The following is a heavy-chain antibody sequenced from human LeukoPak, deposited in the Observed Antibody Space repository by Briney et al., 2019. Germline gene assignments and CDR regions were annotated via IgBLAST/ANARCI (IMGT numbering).Heavy chain of an antibody. CDR2: INPSGGST. J-gene: IGHJ3*02. CDR1: GYTFTSYY. CDR3: ATLYYYHSSGYYIDAFDI. V-gene: IGHV1-46*01. Sequence: ASVKVSCKASGYTFTSYYMHWVRQAPGQGLEWMGIINPSGGSTSYAQKFQGRVTMTRDMSTSTVYMELSSLRSEDTAVYYCATLYYYHSSGYYIDAFDIWGQGTMVTVSS. D-gene: IGHD3-22*01.